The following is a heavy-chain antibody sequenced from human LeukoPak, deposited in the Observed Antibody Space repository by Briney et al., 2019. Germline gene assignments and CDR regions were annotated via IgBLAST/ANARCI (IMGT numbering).Heavy chain of an antibody. J-gene: IGHJ4*02. V-gene: IGHV4-39*01. CDR1: GGSISSSSYY. Sequence: SETLSLTCTVSGGSISSSSYYWGWIRQPPGKGLEWIGSIYYSGSTYYNPSLKSRVTISVDTSKNQFSLKLSSVTAADTAVYYCARLSPPLDRLWFGELLANEHFDYWGQGTLVTVSS. CDR2: IYYSGST. CDR3: ARLSPPLDRLWFGELLANEHFDY. D-gene: IGHD3-10*01.